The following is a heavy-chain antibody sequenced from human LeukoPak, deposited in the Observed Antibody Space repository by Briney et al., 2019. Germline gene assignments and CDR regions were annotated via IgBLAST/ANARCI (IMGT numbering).Heavy chain of an antibody. Sequence: GASVKVSCKASGYTFTSYYMHWVRQAPGQGLEWMGIINPSGGSTSYAQKFQGRVTMTRDTSTSTVYMELSSLRSEDTAVYYCARAGHSSSWYHYYYYYMDVWGKGTTVTVSS. J-gene: IGHJ6*03. CDR2: INPSGGST. V-gene: IGHV1-46*03. CDR1: GYTFTSYY. D-gene: IGHD6-13*01. CDR3: ARAGHSSSWYHYYYYYMDV.